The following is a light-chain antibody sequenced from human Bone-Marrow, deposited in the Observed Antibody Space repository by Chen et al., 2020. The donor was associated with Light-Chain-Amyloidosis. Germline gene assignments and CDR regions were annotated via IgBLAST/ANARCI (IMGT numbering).Light chain of an antibody. CDR3: QSADSSGTYEVI. CDR1: DLPTKY. V-gene: IGLV3-25*03. J-gene: IGLJ2*01. Sequence: SYELTQPPSVSVSPGQTARITCSGDDLPTKYAYWYQQKPGQAPVLVIQRDTERPSGISERFSGSSAGRTATVTISGVQAEDEADEHCQSADSSGTYEVIFGGGTKLTVL. CDR2: RDT.